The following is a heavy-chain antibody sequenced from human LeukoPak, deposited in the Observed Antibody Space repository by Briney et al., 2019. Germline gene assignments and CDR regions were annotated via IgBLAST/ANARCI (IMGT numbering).Heavy chain of an antibody. CDR2: INHSGST. D-gene: IGHD6-13*01. CDR3: ARHSVALQQLVLRFDP. J-gene: IGHJ5*02. V-gene: IGHV4-34*01. Sequence: SETLSLTCAVYGGSFSGYYWSWIRQPPGKGLEWIGEINHSGSTNYNPSLKSRVTISVDTSKNQFSLKLSSVTAADTAVYYCARHSVALQQLVLRFDPWGQGTLVTVSS. CDR1: GGSFSGYY.